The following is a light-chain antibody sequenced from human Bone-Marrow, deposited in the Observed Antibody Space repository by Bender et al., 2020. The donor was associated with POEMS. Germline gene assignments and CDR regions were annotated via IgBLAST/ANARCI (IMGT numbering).Light chain of an antibody. Sequence: QSVLTQPPSASGTPGQRVTISCSGGSSNIGAHAVNWYQHLPGTAPKLLIYSSHRRPSEVPDRFSGSRSATSASLVITGLRSEDEADYYCAAWDDNLSEGVFGGGTKLTVL. CDR1: SSNIGAHA. V-gene: IGLV1-47*02. CDR3: AAWDDNLSEGV. J-gene: IGLJ3*02. CDR2: SSH.